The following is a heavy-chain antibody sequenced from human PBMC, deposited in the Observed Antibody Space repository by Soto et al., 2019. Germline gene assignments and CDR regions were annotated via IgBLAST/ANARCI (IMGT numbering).Heavy chain of an antibody. D-gene: IGHD2-8*01. J-gene: IGHJ1*01. V-gene: IGHV3-74*01. CDR3: GVQDCTNDVGPGAAFSVGGALEY. CDR1: GLTFSKYW. Sequence: EVQLVESGGGVVQPGKALRLSCVASGLTFSKYWMHWVRQAPGKGPVWVSLISSDWNTTDYADYVEGRFTISRDNAKNTLYLQMASVRDEDTSVYYCGVQDCTNDVGPGAAFSVGGALEYWGQGAQVTVSS. CDR2: ISSDWNTT.